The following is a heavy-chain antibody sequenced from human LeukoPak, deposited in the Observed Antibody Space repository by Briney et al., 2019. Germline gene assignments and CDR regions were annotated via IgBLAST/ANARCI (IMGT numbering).Heavy chain of an antibody. CDR3: ARDFQCWLPAAISPLHYYGMDV. D-gene: IGHD2-2*02. CDR2: ISSSSSYI. J-gene: IGHJ6*02. Sequence: GGSLRLSCAASGFTFSSYSMNWVRQAPGKGLEWVSSISSSSSYIYYADSVKGRFTISRDNAKNSLYLQMNSLRAEDTAVYYCARDFQCWLPAAISPLHYYGMDVWGQGTTVTVSS. CDR1: GFTFSSYS. V-gene: IGHV3-21*01.